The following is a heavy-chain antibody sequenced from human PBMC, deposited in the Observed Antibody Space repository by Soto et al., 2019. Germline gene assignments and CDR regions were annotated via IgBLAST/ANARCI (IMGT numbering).Heavy chain of an antibody. V-gene: IGHV3-7*01. CDR1: GFTSSSYW. CDR2: IKEDGSEK. D-gene: IGHD6-13*01. J-gene: IGHJ6*02. CDR3: ARDVTRRKAAALYCYGMDV. Sequence: GGSLRLSCVASGFTSSSYWMSWVRQAPRKGLEWVANIKEDGSEKYYVDSVKGRFTISRDDAKNSLYLQMNSLRAEDTAVYYCARDVTRRKAAALYCYGMDVWGQGTTVTVSS.